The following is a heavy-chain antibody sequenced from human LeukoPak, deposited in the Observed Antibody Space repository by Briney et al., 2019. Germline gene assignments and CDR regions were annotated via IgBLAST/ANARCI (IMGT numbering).Heavy chain of an antibody. CDR1: GYSFTSYW. Sequence: GESLKISCKGPGYSFTSYWIGWVRQMPGKGLEWMGIIYPGDSDTRYSPSFQGQVTISADKSISTAYLQWSSLKASDTAMYYCARSKQWLVGDYYYYGMDVWGQGTTVTVSS. J-gene: IGHJ6*02. D-gene: IGHD6-19*01. V-gene: IGHV5-51*01. CDR2: IYPGDSDT. CDR3: ARSKQWLVGDYYYYGMDV.